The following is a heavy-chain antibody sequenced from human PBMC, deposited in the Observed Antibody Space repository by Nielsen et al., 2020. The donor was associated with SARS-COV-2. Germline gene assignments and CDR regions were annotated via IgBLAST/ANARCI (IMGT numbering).Heavy chain of an antibody. CDR1: GFTFSSYS. D-gene: IGHD6-6*01. J-gene: IGHJ4*02. CDR2: ISGSGGST. V-gene: IGHV3-23*01. Sequence: GESLKISCAASGFTFSSYSMNWVRQAPGKGLEWVSAISGSGGSTYYADSVKGRFTISRDNSKNTLYLQMNSLRAEDTAVYYCAKGKIYSSCDYWGQGTLVTVSS. CDR3: AKGKIYSSCDY.